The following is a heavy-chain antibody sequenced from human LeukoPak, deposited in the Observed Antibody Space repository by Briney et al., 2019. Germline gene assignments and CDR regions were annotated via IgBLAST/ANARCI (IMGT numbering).Heavy chain of an antibody. D-gene: IGHD3-3*01. V-gene: IGHV3-30*18. CDR3: AKGFWSGDYYYYMDV. CDR2: ISYDGSNK. CDR1: GFTFSSYG. Sequence: GGSLRLSCAASGFTFSSYGMHWVRQAPGKGLEWVAVISYDGSNKYYADSVKGRFTISRDNSKNTLYLQMNSLRAEDTAVYYCAKGFWSGDYYYYMDVWGKGTTVTVSS. J-gene: IGHJ6*03.